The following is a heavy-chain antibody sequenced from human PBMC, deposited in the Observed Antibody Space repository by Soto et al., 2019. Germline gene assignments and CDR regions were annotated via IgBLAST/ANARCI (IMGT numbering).Heavy chain of an antibody. D-gene: IGHD2-15*01. J-gene: IGHJ6*02. CDR3: ARDLAVENYYYYSMDV. CDR1: GFTFSTYA. CDR2: ITYNGRGR. Sequence: GGSLRLSCAASGFTFSTYAMSWVRQAPGKRPEWVAVITYNGRGRYYADSVKGRFTISRDNSKNTLYLQMNSLRAEDTAVYYCARDLAVENYYYYSMDVWGQGTTVTVSS. V-gene: IGHV3-30*04.